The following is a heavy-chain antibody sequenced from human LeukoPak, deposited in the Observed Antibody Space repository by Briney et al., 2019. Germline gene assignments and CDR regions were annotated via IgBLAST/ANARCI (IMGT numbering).Heavy chain of an antibody. J-gene: IGHJ6*02. CDR1: GGSFSGYY. D-gene: IGHD5-18*01. Sequence: SETLSLTCAVYGGSFSGYYWSWIRQPPGKGLEWIGEINHSGSTNYNPSLKSRVTISVDTSKNQFSLKLSSVTAEDTAVYYCARGRIQLQSGMDVWGQGTTVTVSS. V-gene: IGHV4-34*01. CDR3: ARGRIQLQSGMDV. CDR2: INHSGST.